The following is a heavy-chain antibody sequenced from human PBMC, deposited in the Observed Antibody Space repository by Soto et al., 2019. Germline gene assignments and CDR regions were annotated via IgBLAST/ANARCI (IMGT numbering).Heavy chain of an antibody. J-gene: IGHJ4*01. Sequence: GSLRLSCAASGFTFGTYAMHWVRQATGKGLEWVAVIYYDGSNRYYGDAVKGRFTISRDNSKSTLYSQMSSLRAEDTAVYYCARAFCTNGVCYYFFDYWGHGTLVTVS. CDR2: IYYDGSNR. CDR1: GFTFGTYA. D-gene: IGHD2-8*01. CDR3: ARAFCTNGVCYYFFDY. V-gene: IGHV3-33*01.